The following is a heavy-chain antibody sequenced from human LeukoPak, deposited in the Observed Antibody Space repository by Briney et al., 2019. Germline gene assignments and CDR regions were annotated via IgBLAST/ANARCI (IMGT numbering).Heavy chain of an antibody. CDR1: GFTFSSYS. D-gene: IGHD3-10*01. CDR3: ARDVAHRGWFDP. V-gene: IGHV3-21*01. CDR2: ISSSSSYI. J-gene: IGHJ5*02. Sequence: GGSLRLSCAASGFTFSSYSMNWVRQAPGKGLEWVSSISSSSSYIYYADSVKGRFTISRDNAKNSLYLQMNSLRAEDTAVYYCARDVAHRGWFDPWGQGTLVTVSS.